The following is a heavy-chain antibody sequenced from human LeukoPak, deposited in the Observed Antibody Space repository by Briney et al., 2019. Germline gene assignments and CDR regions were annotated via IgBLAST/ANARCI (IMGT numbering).Heavy chain of an antibody. D-gene: IGHD3-16*01. CDR3: AREGLGELTLDC. J-gene: IGHJ4*02. CDR1: GYTFTTYG. CDR2: ISTDNGDT. Sequence: ASVKVSRKSSGYTFTTYGITWVRQAPGQGLEWMGWISTDNGDTNYAQKLQGRVTMTTDTSTSTAYMELRSLRSDDTAVYYCAREGLGELTLDCWGQGTLVTVSS. V-gene: IGHV1-18*01.